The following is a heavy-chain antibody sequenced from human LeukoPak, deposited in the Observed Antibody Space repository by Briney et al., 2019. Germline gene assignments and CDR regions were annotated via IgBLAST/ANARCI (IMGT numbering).Heavy chain of an antibody. J-gene: IGHJ4*02. V-gene: IGHV4-4*09. CDR3: ARHGGGSYYVDY. Sequence: SETLSLTCTVSGGSISSYYWSWIRQPPGKGLEWIGYIYTSGSTNYNPSLKSRVTISVDTSKNQFSLKLSSVAAADTAVYYCARHGGGSYYVDYWGQGTLVTVSS. D-gene: IGHD1-26*01. CDR2: IYTSGST. CDR1: GGSISSYY.